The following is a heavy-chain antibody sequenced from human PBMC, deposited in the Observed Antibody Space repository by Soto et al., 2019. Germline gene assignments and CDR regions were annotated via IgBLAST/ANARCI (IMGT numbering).Heavy chain of an antibody. CDR2: ISSSGSTI. J-gene: IGHJ4*02. V-gene: IGHV3-11*01. CDR1: GFSFSDFY. Sequence: GGALRLSCAASGFSFSDFYMTWVRQSPGKGLEWVSYISSSGSTIYYSDSVKGRFIISRDNAKNSLYLQMSSLRAEDTAVYYCARASYDILSGYSDFWGPGTLVTVSS. D-gene: IGHD3-9*01. CDR3: ARASYDILSGYSDF.